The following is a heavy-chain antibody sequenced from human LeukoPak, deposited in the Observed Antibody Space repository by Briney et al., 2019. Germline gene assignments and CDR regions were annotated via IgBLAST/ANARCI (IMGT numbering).Heavy chain of an antibody. J-gene: IGHJ5*02. CDR2: IYPGDSDT. D-gene: IGHD2-21*01. V-gene: IGHV5-51*01. CDR3: VKTAMIGPPLDNWFDP. Sequence: ESLKISCKGSGYSFTSYWIGWVRQMPGKGLEWMGIIYPGDSDTRYSPSFQGQVTISADKSISTAYLQWSSLKASDTAMYYCVKTAMIGPPLDNWFDPWGQGTLVIASS. CDR1: GYSFTSYW.